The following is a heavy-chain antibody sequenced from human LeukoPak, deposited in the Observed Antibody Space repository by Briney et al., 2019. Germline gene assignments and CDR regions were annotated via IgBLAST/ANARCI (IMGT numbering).Heavy chain of an antibody. D-gene: IGHD1-26*01. CDR3: AKQMGPRQWELPNYFDY. CDR2: ISGSGGST. Sequence: GGSLRLSCAASGFTFSSYAMSWVRQAPGKGLEWVSAISGSGGSTYYADSVKGRFTISRDNSKNTLYLQMNSLRAEDTAVYYCAKQMGPRQWELPNYFDYWGQGTLVTVSS. J-gene: IGHJ4*02. CDR1: GFTFSSYA. V-gene: IGHV3-23*01.